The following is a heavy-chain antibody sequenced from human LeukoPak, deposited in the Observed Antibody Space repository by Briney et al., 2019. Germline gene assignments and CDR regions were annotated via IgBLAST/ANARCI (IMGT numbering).Heavy chain of an antibody. Sequence: GGSLRLSCTASGFTFSSYGMHWVRQVPGKGLEWVALIWYDGSNKYYSDSVKGRFTISRDNSKNTLYLQMNSLRAEDTAVYYCAREGPRGNSQFDYWGQGTLVTVSS. J-gene: IGHJ4*02. CDR3: AREGPRGNSQFDY. V-gene: IGHV3-33*08. D-gene: IGHD4-23*01. CDR1: GFTFSSYG. CDR2: IWYDGSNK.